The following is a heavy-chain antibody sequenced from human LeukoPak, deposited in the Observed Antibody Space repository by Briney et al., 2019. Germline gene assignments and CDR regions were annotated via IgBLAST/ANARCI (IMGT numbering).Heavy chain of an antibody. CDR3: AKETSDREIVVAFYDY. Sequence: GGSLRLSCAASGFTFSSYGMHWVRQAPGRGLEWVAVISYDGSNKYYTDSVKGRFTISRDNSKNTLYLQMNSLRAEDTAVYYCAKETSDREIVVAFYDYWGQGALVTVAT. CDR1: GFTFSSYG. CDR2: ISYDGSNK. D-gene: IGHD3-22*01. J-gene: IGHJ4*02. V-gene: IGHV3-30*18.